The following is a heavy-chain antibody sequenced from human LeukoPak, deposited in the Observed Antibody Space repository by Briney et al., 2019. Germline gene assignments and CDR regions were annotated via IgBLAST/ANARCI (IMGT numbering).Heavy chain of an antibody. D-gene: IGHD5-12*01. CDR1: GFSFSDYS. V-gene: IGHV3-21*01. CDR3: VRQDIWPDY. Sequence: PGGSLRLSCAASGFSFSDYSMHWVRQAPGRGLDWVSSITSRSTYIKYADSVRGRFTISRDNAKNSLFLQMHSLRAEDTAVYYCVRQDIWPDYWGQGTLVTVSS. J-gene: IGHJ4*02. CDR2: ITSRSTYI.